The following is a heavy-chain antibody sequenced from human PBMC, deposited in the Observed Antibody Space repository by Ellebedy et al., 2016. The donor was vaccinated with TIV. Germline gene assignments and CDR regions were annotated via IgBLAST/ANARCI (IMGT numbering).Heavy chain of an antibody. CDR3: AKGGGVLHNLFDP. V-gene: IGHV3-23*01. CDR1: GFTFSSYA. J-gene: IGHJ5*02. D-gene: IGHD2/OR15-2a*01. CDR2: IRGSGAST. Sequence: GESLKISCAASGFTFSSYAMSWVRQAPGKGLEWVSAIRGSGASTYYADSVKGRFTISRDKSKNTRYLQMNSLRAEDTAVYYCAKGGGVLHNLFDPWGQGTLVTVSS.